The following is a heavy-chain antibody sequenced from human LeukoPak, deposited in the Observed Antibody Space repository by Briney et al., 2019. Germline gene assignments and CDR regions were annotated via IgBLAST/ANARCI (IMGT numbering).Heavy chain of an antibody. D-gene: IGHD3-3*01. J-gene: IGHJ5*02. CDR1: GYTFTSYD. Sequence: GASVKVSCKASGYTFTSYDINWVRQATGQGLEWMGWMNPNSGNTGYAQKFRGRVTITRNTSISTAYMELSSLRSEDTAVYYCARGGDLYDFWSGYYNPWGQGTLVTVSS. CDR3: ARGGDLYDFWSGYYNP. V-gene: IGHV1-8*03. CDR2: MNPNSGNT.